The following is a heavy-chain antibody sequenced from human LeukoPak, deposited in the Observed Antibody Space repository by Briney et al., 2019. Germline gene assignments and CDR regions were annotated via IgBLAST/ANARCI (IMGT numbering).Heavy chain of an antibody. Sequence: GASVKVSCKASGYTFTSYAMHWVRQAPGQRLEWMGWINAGNGNTKYSQKFQGRVTITRDTSASTAYMELRSLRSDDTAVYYCARVQAYCSSSSCLDYWGQGTLVTVSS. D-gene: IGHD2-2*01. CDR1: GYTFTSYA. V-gene: IGHV1-3*01. CDR2: INAGNGNT. CDR3: ARVQAYCSSSSCLDY. J-gene: IGHJ4*02.